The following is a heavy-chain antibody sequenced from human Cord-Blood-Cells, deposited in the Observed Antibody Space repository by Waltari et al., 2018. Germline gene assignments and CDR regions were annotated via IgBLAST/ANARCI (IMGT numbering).Heavy chain of an antibody. Sequence: VHMVQSGAEVKKPGASVTVRCTASGGTCSSYAISWVRQAPGQGLEWMGGIIPIFGTANYAQKFKGRVTITADESTSTAYMELSSLRSEDTAVYYCARLSSDCSGGSCYYFDYWGQGTLVTVSS. D-gene: IGHD2-15*01. CDR1: GGTCSSYA. J-gene: IGHJ4*02. CDR2: IIPIFGTA. CDR3: ARLSSDCSGGSCYYFDY. V-gene: IGHV1-69*12.